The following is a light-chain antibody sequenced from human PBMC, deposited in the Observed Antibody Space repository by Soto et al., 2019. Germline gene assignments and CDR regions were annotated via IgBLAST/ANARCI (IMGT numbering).Light chain of an antibody. CDR2: AVT. Sequence: QSALTQPASVSGSPGQSIAISCTGTNSDVGYYNYVSWYQHHPGKAPKLIISAVTNRPSGVSNRFSGSKSGNTASLTISGLQAEDEADYYCSSSTSRTTLVFGGGTKVTVL. J-gene: IGLJ2*01. V-gene: IGLV2-14*03. CDR1: NSDVGYYNY. CDR3: SSSTSRTTLV.